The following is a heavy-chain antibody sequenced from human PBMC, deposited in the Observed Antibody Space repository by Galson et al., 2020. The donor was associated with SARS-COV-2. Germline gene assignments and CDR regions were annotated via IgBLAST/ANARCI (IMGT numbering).Heavy chain of an antibody. CDR1: GFTFSSYS. CDR2: ISSSSSSI. V-gene: IGHV3-21*01. J-gene: IGHJ5*02. CDR3: ARDYDILTGYYHNWFDP. Sequence: GESLKISCAASGFTFSSYSMNWVRQAPGKGLEWVSSISSSSSSIYNADSVKGRFTIPRDNAKNSLHLQMNSLRAEDTAVYYCARDYDILTGYYHNWFDPWGQGTLVTVSS. D-gene: IGHD3-9*01.